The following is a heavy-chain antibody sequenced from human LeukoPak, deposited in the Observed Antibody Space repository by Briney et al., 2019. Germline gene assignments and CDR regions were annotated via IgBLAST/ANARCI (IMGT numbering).Heavy chain of an antibody. CDR3: ARVYGVPY. V-gene: IGHV3-30-3*01. J-gene: IGHJ4*02. CDR2: ISYDGSNK. CDR1: GFTFSSYA. D-gene: IGHD3-10*02. Sequence: PGRSLRLSCAASGFTFSSYAMHWVRQAPGKGLEWVAVISYDGSNKYYADSVKGRFTISRENAKNSLYLQMNSLRAEDTAVYYCARVYGVPYWGQGTLVTVSS.